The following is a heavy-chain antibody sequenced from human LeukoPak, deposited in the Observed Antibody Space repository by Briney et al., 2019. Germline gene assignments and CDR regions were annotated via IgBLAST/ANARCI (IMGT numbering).Heavy chain of an antibody. Sequence: GGSLRPSCAASGFIFSSYWMSWVRQAPGKGLEWISFISNSGSSIFYADSAKGRFIMSRDNAKNSVYLQMNSLTAADTAVYYCARDIEYNSSPSISNSYYGMDVWGQGTTVTVSS. CDR3: ARDIEYNSSPSISNSYYGMDV. D-gene: IGHD6-6*01. J-gene: IGHJ6*02. CDR2: ISNSGSSI. CDR1: GFIFSSYW. V-gene: IGHV3-21*05.